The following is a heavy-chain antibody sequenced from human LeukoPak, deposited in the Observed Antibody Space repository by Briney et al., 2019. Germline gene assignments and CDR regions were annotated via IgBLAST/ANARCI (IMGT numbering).Heavy chain of an antibody. D-gene: IGHD6-13*01. J-gene: IGHJ4*02. V-gene: IGHV4-4*07. CDR3: ARVGIAAAGTDYFDY. CDR2: IYTSGST. CDR1: GGSISSYY. Sequence: TSETLSLTCTVSGGSISSYYWSWIRQPAGKGLVWIGRIYTSGSTNYNPSLKSRVTMSVDTSKNQFSLKLSSVTAADTAVYYCARVGIAAAGTDYFDYWGQGTLVTVSS.